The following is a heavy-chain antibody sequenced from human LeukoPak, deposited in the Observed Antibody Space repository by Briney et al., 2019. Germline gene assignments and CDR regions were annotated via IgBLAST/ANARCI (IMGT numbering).Heavy chain of an antibody. CDR1: GGSITHYY. CDR3: ARMSKIATAGPNYYHSMDV. Sequence: SETLSLTCTVSGGSITHYYWTWIRQPPGKGLEWIGYIYYSGSTNYNPSLKSRVTISVDTSKNQFSLKLSSVTAADTALYYCARMSKIATAGPNYYHSMDVWGQGTTVTVSS. D-gene: IGHD6-13*01. CDR2: IYYSGST. V-gene: IGHV4-59*01. J-gene: IGHJ6*02.